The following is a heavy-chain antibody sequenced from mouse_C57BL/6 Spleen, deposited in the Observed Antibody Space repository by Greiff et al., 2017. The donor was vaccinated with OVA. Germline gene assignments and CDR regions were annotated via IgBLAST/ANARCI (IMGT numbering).Heavy chain of an antibody. CDR3: ARSYVPHWYFDV. V-gene: IGHV1-64*01. CDR1: GYTFTSYW. J-gene: IGHJ1*03. D-gene: IGHD6-5*01. Sequence: QVQLQQPGAELVKPGASVKLSCKASGYTFTSYWMHWVKQRPGQGLEWIGMIHPNSGSTNYNEKFESKATLTVDKSSSTAYMQLSSLTSEDSAVYYCARSYVPHWYFDVWGTGTTVTVSS. CDR2: IHPNSGST.